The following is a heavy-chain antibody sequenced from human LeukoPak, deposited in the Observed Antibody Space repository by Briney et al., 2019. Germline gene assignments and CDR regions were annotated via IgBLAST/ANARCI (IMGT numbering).Heavy chain of an antibody. Sequence: SETLSLTCTVSGGSINSYYWSWIRQPPGKGLEWIGYIHYSGSTNYNPSLKSRVTMSIDTSKNQFSLRLSSVTAADTAVYYCATSYGSGNYYRYFDYWGQGTLVTVSS. D-gene: IGHD3-10*01. CDR2: IHYSGST. V-gene: IGHV4-59*01. CDR1: GGSINSYY. J-gene: IGHJ4*02. CDR3: ATSYGSGNYYRYFDY.